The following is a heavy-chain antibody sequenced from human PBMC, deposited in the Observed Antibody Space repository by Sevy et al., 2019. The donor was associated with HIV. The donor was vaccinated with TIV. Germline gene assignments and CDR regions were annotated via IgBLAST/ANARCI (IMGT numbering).Heavy chain of an antibody. CDR2: ISSTSGSDI. J-gene: IGHJ3*02. Sequence: GGSLRLSCVASGFIFSDYYMNWIRQAPGKGLEWVSYISSTSGSDIYYADSVKGRFTISRDNAKNSLYLQMNSLRAEDTAVYYCAREAIVSPDAFDIWGQGTMVTVSS. D-gene: IGHD2-15*01. V-gene: IGHV3-11*01. CDR3: AREAIVSPDAFDI. CDR1: GFIFSDYY.